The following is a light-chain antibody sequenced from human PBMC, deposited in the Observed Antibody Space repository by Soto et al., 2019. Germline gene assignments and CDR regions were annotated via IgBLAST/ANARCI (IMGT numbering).Light chain of an antibody. V-gene: IGKV3-11*01. CDR1: QSVSTS. Sequence: IVLTQSPATLSLSPGERAALSCRASQSVSTSLAWYQHKPGQAPRLFIYDASKRAPGIPARFSGSGSGTDFTLTISSLDRDNFAVSYCNVPQVRPSFGQ. CDR3: NVPQVRPS. CDR2: DAS. J-gene: IGKJ5*01.